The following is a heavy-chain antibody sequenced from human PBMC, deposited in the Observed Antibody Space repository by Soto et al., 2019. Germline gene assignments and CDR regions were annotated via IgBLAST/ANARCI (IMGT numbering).Heavy chain of an antibody. J-gene: IGHJ6*03. V-gene: IGHV3-30*18. CDR2: ISYDGSDK. D-gene: IGHD6-6*01. CDR1: GFTFSSYG. CDR3: AKDWRSSSGYYYYYMDV. Sequence: GGSLRLSCAASGFTFSSYGMHWARQAPGKGLEWAAVISYDGSDKYYADTVKGRFTISRDNSKNTLYLQMNSLRPEDTAMYFCAKDWRSSSGYYYYYMDVWGKGTTVTSP.